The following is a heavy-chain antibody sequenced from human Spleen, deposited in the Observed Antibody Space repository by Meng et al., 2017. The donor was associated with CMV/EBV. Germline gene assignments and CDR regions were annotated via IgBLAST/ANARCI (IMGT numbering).Heavy chain of an antibody. D-gene: IGHD2-2*02. V-gene: IGHV3-30*04. J-gene: IGHJ4*02. CDR2: ISYDGSTQ. CDR3: ATYSRAPAAILAYFNY. Sequence: SGFTFGTMPRHWVPLAPDKGLECVAVISYDGSTQYYADSVKGRFTISRANSKRMLYLQMNSLRTEDTAVYYCATYSRAPAAILAYFNYWGLGTLVTVSS. CDR1: GFTFGTMP.